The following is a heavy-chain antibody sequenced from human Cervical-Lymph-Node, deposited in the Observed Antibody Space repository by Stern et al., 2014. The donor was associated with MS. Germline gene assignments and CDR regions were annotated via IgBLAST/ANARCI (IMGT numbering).Heavy chain of an antibody. CDR3: ARRDYFDY. CDR1: GGSISSSSYY. V-gene: IGHV4-39*01. CDR2: IYYSGST. Sequence: QLQLQESGPGLVKPSETLSLTCTVSGGSISSSSYYWGWIRQPPGKGLEWIGSIYYSGSTYYNPSLKSRVTISVDTSKTQSPLNLGSVTAADTAVYYCARRDYFDYWGQGTLVTVSS. J-gene: IGHJ4*02.